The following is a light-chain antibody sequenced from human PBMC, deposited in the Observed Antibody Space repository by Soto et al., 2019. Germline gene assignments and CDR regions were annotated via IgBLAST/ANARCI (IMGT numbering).Light chain of an antibody. CDR1: QSVSSN. Sequence: EIVMTQSPATLSVSPGERATLSCRASQSVSSNLAWHQQKPGQAPRLLISSASIRATGIPARFSGSGSGTDFTLTISSLQSEDFAIYYCQQYDDWPFTFGQWTKMEI. V-gene: IGKV3-15*01. CDR2: SAS. CDR3: QQYDDWPFT. J-gene: IGKJ2*01.